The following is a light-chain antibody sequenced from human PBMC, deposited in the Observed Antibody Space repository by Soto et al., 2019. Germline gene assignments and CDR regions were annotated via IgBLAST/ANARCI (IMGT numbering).Light chain of an antibody. CDR1: QSISIY. Sequence: IQMTQSPSSLSTSVGDRVTVTARASQSISIYLNWYQQRPGKAPKLLIYAASSLQSGVPSRFSGSGSGTDFTLTISTLQPEDFATYYCQQSYSHPRTFGQGTKVDIK. CDR2: AAS. J-gene: IGKJ1*01. V-gene: IGKV1-39*01. CDR3: QQSYSHPRT.